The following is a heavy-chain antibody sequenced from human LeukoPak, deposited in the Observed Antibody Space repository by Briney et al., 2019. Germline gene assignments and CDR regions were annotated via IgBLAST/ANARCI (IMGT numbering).Heavy chain of an antibody. V-gene: IGHV4-30-2*01. CDR1: GGSISSGGYY. Sequence: PSQTLSLTCTVSGGSISSGGYYWSWIRQPPGKGLEWIGEINHSGSTNYNPSLKSRVTISVDTSKNQFSLKLSSVTAADTAVYYCARGRTLLWFGKGAFDIWGQGTIVTVSS. D-gene: IGHD3-10*01. CDR3: ARGRTLLWFGKGAFDI. CDR2: INHSGST. J-gene: IGHJ3*02.